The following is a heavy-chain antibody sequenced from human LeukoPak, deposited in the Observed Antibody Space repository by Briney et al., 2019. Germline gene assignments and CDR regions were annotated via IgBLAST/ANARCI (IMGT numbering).Heavy chain of an antibody. CDR3: AKKGAGGYDSSGYYYFDY. V-gene: IGHV3-23*01. Sequence: GGSLRLSCAASGFTFTSYAMSWVRQAPGKGLEWVSAMSCRGAGTYGDSVKGRFTISRDNSKNTLYLQMNSLRAEDTAVYYCAKKGAGGYDSSGYYYFDYWGQGTLVTVSS. CDR2: MSCRGAGT. D-gene: IGHD3-22*01. CDR1: GFTFTSYA. J-gene: IGHJ4*02.